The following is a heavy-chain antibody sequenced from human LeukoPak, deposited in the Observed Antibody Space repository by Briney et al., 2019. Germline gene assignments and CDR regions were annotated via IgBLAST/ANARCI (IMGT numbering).Heavy chain of an antibody. Sequence: GASVKVSCKASGGTFSSYAISWVRQAPGQGLEWMGGIIPIFGTANYAQKFQGGVTITADESTSTAYMELSSLRSEDTAVYYCARDRGPYYDILTTLWYWGQGTLVTVSS. D-gene: IGHD3-9*01. CDR3: ARDRGPYYDILTTLWY. V-gene: IGHV1-69*13. CDR2: IIPIFGTA. CDR1: GGTFSSYA. J-gene: IGHJ4*02.